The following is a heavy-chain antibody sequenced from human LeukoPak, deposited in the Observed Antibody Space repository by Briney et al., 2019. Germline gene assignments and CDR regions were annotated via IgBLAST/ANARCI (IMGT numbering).Heavy chain of an antibody. CDR1: GGSFSGYY. CDR2: INHSGST. V-gene: IGHV4-34*01. CDR3: ARHLYDSSGYYYVGWFDP. Sequence: SETLSLTCAVYGGSFSGYYWSWIRQPPGKGLEWIGEINHSGSTNYNPSLKSRVTISVDTSKNQFSLKLSSVTAADTAVYYCARHLYDSSGYYYVGWFDPWGQGTLVTVSS. J-gene: IGHJ5*02. D-gene: IGHD3-22*01.